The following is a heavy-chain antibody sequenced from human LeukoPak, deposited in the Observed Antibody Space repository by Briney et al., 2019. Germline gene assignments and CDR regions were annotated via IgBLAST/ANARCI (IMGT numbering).Heavy chain of an antibody. CDR1: GGSISSYY. V-gene: IGHV4-59*08. J-gene: IGHJ4*02. Sequence: PSQTLSLTYTVSGGSISSYYWSWIRQPPGKGLEWIGYIYYSGSTNYNPSLKSRVTISVDTSKNQFSLKLSSVTAADTAVYYCARHAPVGATEPSFDYWGQGTLVTVSS. D-gene: IGHD1-26*01. CDR2: IYYSGST. CDR3: ARHAPVGATEPSFDY.